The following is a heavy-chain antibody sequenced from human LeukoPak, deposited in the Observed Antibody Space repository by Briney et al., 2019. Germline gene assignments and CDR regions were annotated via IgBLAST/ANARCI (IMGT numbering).Heavy chain of an antibody. CDR1: GGSISSYY. D-gene: IGHD3-3*01. CDR2: IYYSGST. CDR3: GRLRSGLIPDY. J-gene: IGHJ4*02. V-gene: IGHV4-59*01. Sequence: SETLSLTCTVSGGSISSYYWSWIRQPPGKGLEWIGYIYYSGSTNYNPSLKSRVTISVDTSKNQFSLKLSSVTAADTAVYYCGRLRSGLIPDYWGQGTLVTVSS.